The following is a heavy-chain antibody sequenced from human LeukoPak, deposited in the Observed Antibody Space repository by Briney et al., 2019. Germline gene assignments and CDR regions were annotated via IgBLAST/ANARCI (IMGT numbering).Heavy chain of an antibody. J-gene: IGHJ4*02. Sequence: SETLSLTCAVYGGSFSGYYWSWIRQPPGKGLEWIGEINHSGSTNYNPSLKSRVTISVDTSKNQFSLKLSSVTAADTAVYYCARRGSTYYDYVWGSYRPYYFDYWGQGTLVTVSS. D-gene: IGHD3-16*02. CDR3: ARRGSTYYDYVWGSYRPYYFDY. CDR1: GGSFSGYY. CDR2: INHSGST. V-gene: IGHV4-34*01.